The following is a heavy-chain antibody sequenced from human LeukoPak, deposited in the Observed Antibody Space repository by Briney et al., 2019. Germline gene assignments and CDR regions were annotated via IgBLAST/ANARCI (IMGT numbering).Heavy chain of an antibody. V-gene: IGHV4-39*01. CDR3: ARLSAPGYSSSPMIDAFDI. CDR1: GGSISSGSYY. Sequence: SETLSLTCTVSGGSISSGSYYWGWIRQPPGKGLEWIGSIYYSGSTYYNPSLKSRVTISVDTSKNQFSLKLSSVTAADTAVYYCARLSAPGYSSSPMIDAFDIWGQGTMVTVSS. CDR2: IYYSGST. J-gene: IGHJ3*02. D-gene: IGHD6-13*01.